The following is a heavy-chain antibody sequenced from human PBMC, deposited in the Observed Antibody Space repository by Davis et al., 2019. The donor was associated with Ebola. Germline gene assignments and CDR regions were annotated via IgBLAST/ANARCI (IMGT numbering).Heavy chain of an antibody. D-gene: IGHD6-13*01. CDR2: INHSGST. CDR3: ARSHSSSWQGELGFDY. Sequence: MPSETLSLTCAVYGGSFSGYYWSWIRQPPGKGLEWIGEINHSGSTNYNPSLKSRVTISVDTSKNQSSLKLSSVTAADTAVYYCARSHSSSWQGELGFDYWGQGTLVTVSS. J-gene: IGHJ4*02. V-gene: IGHV4-34*01. CDR1: GGSFSGYY.